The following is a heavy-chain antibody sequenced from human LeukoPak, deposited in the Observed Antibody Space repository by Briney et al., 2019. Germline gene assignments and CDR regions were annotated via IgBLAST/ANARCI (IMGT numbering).Heavy chain of an antibody. CDR2: ISYDGSNK. Sequence: GGSLRLSCAASGFTFSRHWMNWVRQAPGKGLEWVAVISYDGSNKYYADSVKGRFTISRDNSKYTLYLQMNSLRAETTAVYYCANKWGIAADFDYWGQGTLVTVSS. CDR3: ANKWGIAADFDY. D-gene: IGHD2-8*01. V-gene: IGHV3-30*18. CDR1: GFTFSRHW. J-gene: IGHJ4*02.